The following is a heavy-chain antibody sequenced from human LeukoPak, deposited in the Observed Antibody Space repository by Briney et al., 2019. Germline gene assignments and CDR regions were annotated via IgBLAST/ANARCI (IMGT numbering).Heavy chain of an antibody. CDR1: GGTFSSYA. D-gene: IGHD6-6*01. V-gene: IGHV1-69*06. CDR2: IIPIFGTA. CDR3: ARGALAPSSPYYYYMDV. J-gene: IGHJ6*03. Sequence: GASVKVSCKASGGTFSSYAISWVRQAPGQGLEWMGGIIPIFGTANYAQKFQGRVTITADKSTSTAYMELSSLRSEDTAVYYCARGALAPSSPYYYYMDVWGKGTTVTVSS.